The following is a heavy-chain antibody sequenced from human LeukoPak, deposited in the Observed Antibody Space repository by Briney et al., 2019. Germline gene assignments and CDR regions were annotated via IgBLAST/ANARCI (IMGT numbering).Heavy chain of an antibody. D-gene: IGHD6-13*01. Sequence: SETLSLTCTVSGGSISSYYWSWTRQPPGKGLEWIGYIYYSGSTNYSPSLKSRVTISVDTSKNQFSLKLSSVTAADTAVYYCARDLPASIAAAGAFDIWGQGTMVTVSS. V-gene: IGHV4-59*01. CDR3: ARDLPASIAAAGAFDI. CDR1: GGSISSYY. J-gene: IGHJ3*02. CDR2: IYYSGST.